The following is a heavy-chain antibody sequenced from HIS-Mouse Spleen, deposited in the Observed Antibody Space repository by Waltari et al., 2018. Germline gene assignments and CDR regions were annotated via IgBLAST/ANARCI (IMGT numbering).Heavy chain of an antibody. V-gene: IGHV4-39*07. D-gene: IGHD6-13*01. CDR3: AREIPYSSSWYDWYFDL. CDR2: IYYSGST. J-gene: IGHJ2*01. CDR1: GCSIRSSSYY. Sequence: QLQLPESGPGLVKPSETLSLTCTVPGCSIRSSSYYWGWFRPPPGKGLEWIGSIYYSGSTYYNPSLKSRVTISVDTSKNQFSLKLSSVTAADTAVYYCAREIPYSSSWYDWYFDLWGRGTLVTVSS.